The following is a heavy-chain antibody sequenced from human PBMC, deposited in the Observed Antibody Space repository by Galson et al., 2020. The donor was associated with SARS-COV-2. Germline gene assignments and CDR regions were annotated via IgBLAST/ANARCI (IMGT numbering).Heavy chain of an antibody. D-gene: IGHD3-9*01. CDR2: INHRGNT. Sequence: SETLSLTFGVYGGSFNSYYWSWVRQAPGKGLEWIGEINHRGNTNYNPTPKSRVTISVDTSKKQFSVKVNSVTGADTAVYYCARSQSVGYLDWLSFRGSNWLDPWGQGTLVTVSS. V-gene: IGHV4-34*01. CDR3: ARSQSVGYLDWLSFRGSNWLDP. J-gene: IGHJ5*02. CDR1: GGSFNSYY.